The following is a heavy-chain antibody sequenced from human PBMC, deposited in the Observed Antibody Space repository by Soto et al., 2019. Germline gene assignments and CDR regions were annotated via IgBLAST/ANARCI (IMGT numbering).Heavy chain of an antibody. CDR2: IGGGGEYT. CDR1: GFTSGKYA. J-gene: IGHJ3*02. V-gene: IGHV3-23*01. CDR3: AKDEVAANGRADAFDI. D-gene: IGHD2-15*01. Sequence: EVQLLESGGGLVQPGGSLTLTCIVSGFTSGKYAMSWVRQAPGKGLEWVSEIGGGGEYTNYADSVRGHFTMSRDNSKNTLYLHMSSLKVEDTAVYYCAKDEVAANGRADAFDIWGQGTVVTVSS.